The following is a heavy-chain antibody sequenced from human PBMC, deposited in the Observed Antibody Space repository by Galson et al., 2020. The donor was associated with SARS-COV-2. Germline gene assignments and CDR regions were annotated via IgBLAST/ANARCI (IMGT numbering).Heavy chain of an antibody. D-gene: IGHD1-26*01. Sequence: GGSLRLSCAASGFEASGFTFSFYAMHWVRQAPGKGLEYVSAISSNGGSTYYADSVKGRFSISRDNFQNMVYLQMDSLRLEDMALYYCAKDQRAVTSGAFDIWGQGTMVTVSP. CDR3: AKDQRAVTSGAFDI. CDR2: ISSNGGST. V-gene: IGHV3-64*02. CDR1: GFTFSFYA. J-gene: IGHJ3*02.